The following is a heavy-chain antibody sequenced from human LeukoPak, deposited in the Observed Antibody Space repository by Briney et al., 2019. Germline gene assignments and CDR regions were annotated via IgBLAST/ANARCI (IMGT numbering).Heavy chain of an antibody. Sequence: GGSLRLSCAASGFIFSSYDMSWVRQAPGKGLEWVSSISGSGDRTIYADSVRGRVIISRDRSKNTLYLQMSSLRAEDTAVYYCAKVPQPDYYFDYWGQGSLVTVSS. CDR3: AKVPQPDYYFDY. V-gene: IGHV3-23*01. J-gene: IGHJ4*02. CDR2: ISGSGDRT. CDR1: GFIFSSYD.